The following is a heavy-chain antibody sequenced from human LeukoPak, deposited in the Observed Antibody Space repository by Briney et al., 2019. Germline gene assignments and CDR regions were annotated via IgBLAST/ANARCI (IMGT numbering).Heavy chain of an antibody. D-gene: IGHD6-13*01. CDR3: ASQESRYSIAASET. V-gene: IGHV4-39*01. Sequence: PSETLSLTCTVSGGSISSSSYYWGWIRQPPGKGLEWIGSIYYSGNTFYSPSLKSRVTISVDTSKNQFSLKLSSVTAADTAVYYCASQESRYSIAASETWGQGTLVPVSS. J-gene: IGHJ5*02. CDR2: IYYSGNT. CDR1: GGSISSSSYY.